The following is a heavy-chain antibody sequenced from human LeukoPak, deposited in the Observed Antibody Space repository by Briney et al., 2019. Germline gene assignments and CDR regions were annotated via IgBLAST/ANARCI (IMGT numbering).Heavy chain of an antibody. D-gene: IGHD3-16*01. Sequence: GASVKVSGEASGYTFTDCFMHWVRQAPGQGLEWMGWINPNSGATSYAQKFQGRVTMTRDTSLSTAYMELSRLRSDDTAVYYCATLGGHSLAVQNGYWGQGTLVTVSS. CDR3: ATLGGHSLAVQNGY. CDR1: GYTFTDCF. CDR2: INPNSGAT. V-gene: IGHV1-2*02. J-gene: IGHJ4*02.